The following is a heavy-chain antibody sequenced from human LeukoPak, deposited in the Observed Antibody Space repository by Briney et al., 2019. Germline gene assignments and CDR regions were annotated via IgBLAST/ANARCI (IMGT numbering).Heavy chain of an antibody. CDR2: ISGSGGST. Sequence: PGGSLRLSCAASGFTFSSYSMDWVRQAPGKGLEWVSAISGSGGSTYYADSVKGRFTISRDNSKNTLYLQMNSLRAEDTAVYYCAKDIEMATITGGIDYWGQGTLVTVSS. CDR1: GFTFSSYS. V-gene: IGHV3-23*01. CDR3: AKDIEMATITGGIDY. J-gene: IGHJ4*02. D-gene: IGHD5-12*01.